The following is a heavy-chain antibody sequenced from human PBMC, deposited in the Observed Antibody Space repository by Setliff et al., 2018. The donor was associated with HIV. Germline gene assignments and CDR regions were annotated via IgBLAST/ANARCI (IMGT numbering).Heavy chain of an antibody. CDR3: VSGPSIGVYEGLAY. Sequence: PGGSLRLSCSASELSVSNTWMSWARQAPGKGLEWIAHIVKESDGATPRYAAHVNGRFTILRDDSENTLYLQMNSLETDDTAVYYCVSGPSIGVYEGLAYWGQGTLVTVSS. J-gene: IGHJ4*02. CDR2: IVKESDGATP. V-gene: IGHV3-15*04. D-gene: IGHD5-12*01. CDR1: ELSVSNTW.